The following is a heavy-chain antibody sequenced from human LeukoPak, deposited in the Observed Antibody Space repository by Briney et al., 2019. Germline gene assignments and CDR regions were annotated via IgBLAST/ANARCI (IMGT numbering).Heavy chain of an antibody. CDR3: AKDSPVGGFYYFDY. D-gene: IGHD2-15*01. Sequence: SGGSLRLSCAASGFTFSSYSMNWVRQAPGKGLEWISAISGSGGGTYYADSVKGRFTISRDNSKNTLYLQMNSLRAEDTAVYSRAKDSPVGGFYYFDYWGQGTLVTVSS. J-gene: IGHJ4*02. V-gene: IGHV3-23*01. CDR1: GFTFSSYS. CDR2: ISGSGGGT.